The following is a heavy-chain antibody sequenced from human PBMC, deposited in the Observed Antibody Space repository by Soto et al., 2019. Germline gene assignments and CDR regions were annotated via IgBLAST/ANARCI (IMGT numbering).Heavy chain of an antibody. D-gene: IGHD1-26*01. CDR3: ARRYGSSIDY. Sequence: SETLSLTCTVSGGTISSWYWSWIRQPPGKGLEWIGYIYYSGSTNCNPSLKSRVTISVDTSKNQFSLKLSSVTAADTAVYYCARRYGSSIDYWGQGTLVTVSS. CDR2: IYYSGST. CDR1: GGTISSWY. V-gene: IGHV4-59*08. J-gene: IGHJ4*02.